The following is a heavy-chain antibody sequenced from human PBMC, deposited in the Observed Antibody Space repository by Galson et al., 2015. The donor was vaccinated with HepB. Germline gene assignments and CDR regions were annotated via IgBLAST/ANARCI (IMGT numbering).Heavy chain of an antibody. CDR3: AKDMGVYGDYAYYYYYGMDV. V-gene: IGHV3-9*01. D-gene: IGHD4-17*01. Sequence: SLRLSCAASGFTFDDYAMHWVRQAPGKGLEWVSGISWNSGSIGYADSVKGRFTISRDNAKNSLYLQMNSLRAEDTALYYCAKDMGVYGDYAYYYYYGMDVWGQGTTVTVSS. J-gene: IGHJ6*02. CDR1: GFTFDDYA. CDR2: ISWNSGSI.